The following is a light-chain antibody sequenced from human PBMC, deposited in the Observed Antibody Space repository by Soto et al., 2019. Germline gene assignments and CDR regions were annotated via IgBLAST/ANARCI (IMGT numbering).Light chain of an antibody. CDR2: GAS. V-gene: IGKV3-20*01. J-gene: IGKJ2*01. Sequence: EIVLTQSPGTLSLSPGERATSSCRASQSVSSSYLAWYQQKPGQAPRLLIYGASSRATGIPDRFSGSGSGTDFTLTISRLEPEDFAVYYCQQYGSSPPKYSFGQGTKLEIK. CDR3: QQYGSSPPKYS. CDR1: QSVSSSY.